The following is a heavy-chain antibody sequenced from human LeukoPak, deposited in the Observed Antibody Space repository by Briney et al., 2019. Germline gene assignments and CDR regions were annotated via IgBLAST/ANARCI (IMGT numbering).Heavy chain of an antibody. J-gene: IGHJ4*02. CDR1: GYTFTSYW. Sequence: GESLKISCEGSGYTFTSYWIAWVRQMPGKGLEWMGIIYPGDSDTRYSPSFQGQVTISADKSISTAYLQWSSLKASDTAMYYCARHALYYYDSSGYYENDYWGQGTLVTVSS. V-gene: IGHV5-51*01. CDR3: ARHALYYYDSSGYYENDY. D-gene: IGHD3-22*01. CDR2: IYPGDSDT.